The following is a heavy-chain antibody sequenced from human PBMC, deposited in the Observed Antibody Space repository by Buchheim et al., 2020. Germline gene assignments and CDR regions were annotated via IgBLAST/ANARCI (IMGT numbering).Heavy chain of an antibody. CDR1: GFTFSSYA. CDR2: ISGMGGST. Sequence: EVQLLESGGGLVQPGGSLRLSCAASGFTFSSYAMSWFRQAPGKGLDWVSAISGMGGSTYYADSVKGRFTISRTNSKNSLNLQMNSLRAEDTAVYYCAKEQQPYSNYYYGMDVWGQGTT. J-gene: IGHJ6*02. D-gene: IGHD6-13*01. V-gene: IGHV3-23*01. CDR3: AKEQQPYSNYYYGMDV.